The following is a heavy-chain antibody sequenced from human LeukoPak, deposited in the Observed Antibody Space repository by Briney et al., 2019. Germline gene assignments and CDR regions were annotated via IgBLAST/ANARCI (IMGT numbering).Heavy chain of an antibody. CDR3: AKGSWSGYGMDV. Sequence: GRSLRLSCAASGFTFSSYGMHWVRQAPGKGLEWVAAISYDGSNKYYADSVKGRFTISRDNSKNTLYLQMNSLRAEDTAVYYCAKGSWSGYGMDVWGKGTTVTVSS. CDR1: GFTFSSYG. V-gene: IGHV3-30*18. D-gene: IGHD6-13*01. J-gene: IGHJ6*04. CDR2: ISYDGSNK.